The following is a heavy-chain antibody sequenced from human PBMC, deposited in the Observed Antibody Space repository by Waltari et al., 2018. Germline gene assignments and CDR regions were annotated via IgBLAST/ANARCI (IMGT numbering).Heavy chain of an antibody. CDR3: AREGIIAVMDV. CDR2: ISSSGSTI. V-gene: IGHV3-11*01. Sequence: QVQLVESGGGLVKTGGSLRLYCAASGFTFSEHYRNWTRQAPGKVLEWVSYISSSGSTIYYSDSVKGRFTISRDNAKNSLYLQMNSLRAEDTAVYYCAREGIIAVMDVWGQGTTVTVSS. J-gene: IGHJ6*02. D-gene: IGHD6-19*01. CDR1: GFTFSEHY.